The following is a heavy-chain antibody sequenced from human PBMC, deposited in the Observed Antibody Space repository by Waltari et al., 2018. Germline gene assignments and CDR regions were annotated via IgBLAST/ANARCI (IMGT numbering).Heavy chain of an antibody. CDR1: GFTFSDHY. CDR3: ATTNGGNSAIRY. CDR2: IRNKANSYLT. J-gene: IGHJ4*02. V-gene: IGHV3-72*01. D-gene: IGHD3-16*01. Sequence: EVQLVESGGGLVQPGGSLRLSCAASGFTFSDHYMDWVRQAQGKGLEWVGRIRNKANSYLTEYAASVKGKFTISRDDSKNSLYLQMNSLKFEDAAVYYWATTNGGNSAIRYWGQGTLVTVSS.